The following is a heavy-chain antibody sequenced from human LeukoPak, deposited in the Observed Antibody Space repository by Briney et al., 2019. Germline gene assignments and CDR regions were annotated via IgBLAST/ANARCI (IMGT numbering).Heavy chain of an antibody. CDR3: AREDSGWYTPDFDY. CDR2: ISVYNGDT. V-gene: IGHV1-18*01. Sequence: GASVKVSCRASGYTFINYGISWVRQAPGQGLEWMGLISVYNGDTNYAQKVQGRVTMTTETSTSTVYMELRSLRSDDTAVYYCAREDSGWYTPDFDYWGQGALVTVSS. CDR1: GYTFINYG. J-gene: IGHJ4*02. D-gene: IGHD6-19*01.